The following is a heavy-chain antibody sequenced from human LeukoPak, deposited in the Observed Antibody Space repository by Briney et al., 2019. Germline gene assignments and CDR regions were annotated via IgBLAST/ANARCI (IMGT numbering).Heavy chain of an antibody. CDR3: ARGVLHFHWDIVVVPAGTYYMDV. CDR2: INPNSGGT. D-gene: IGHD2-2*01. J-gene: IGHJ6*03. V-gene: IGHV1-2*02. Sequence: ASVKVSCKASGYTFTGYYMHWVRQAPGQGLEWMGWINPNSGGTNYAQKFQGRVTMTRDTSISTAYMELSRLRSDDTAVYYCARGVLHFHWDIVVVPAGTYYMDVWGKGTTVTVSS. CDR1: GYTFTGYY.